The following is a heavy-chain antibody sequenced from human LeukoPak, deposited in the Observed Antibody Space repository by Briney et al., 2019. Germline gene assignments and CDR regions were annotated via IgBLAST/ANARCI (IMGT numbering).Heavy chain of an antibody. CDR3: ASRELLRPNDAVDI. J-gene: IGHJ3*02. Sequence: GGSLRLSCAASGFTVSSNYMSWVRQAPGKGLEWVSVIYSGGSTYYADSVKGRFTISRDNSKNTLYLQMNSLRAEDTAVYYCASRELLRPNDAVDIWGQGTMVTVSS. D-gene: IGHD1-26*01. CDR2: IYSGGST. V-gene: IGHV3-66*02. CDR1: GFTVSSNY.